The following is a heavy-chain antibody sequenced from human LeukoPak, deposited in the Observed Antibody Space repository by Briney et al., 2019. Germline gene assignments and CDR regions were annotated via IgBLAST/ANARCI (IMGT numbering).Heavy chain of an antibody. D-gene: IGHD2-15*01. CDR3: ARGYCSGGSCLNLVYYYYYMDV. CDR2: IIPIFGTA. J-gene: IGHJ6*03. V-gene: IGHV1-69*05. Sequence: ASVKVSCKASGGTFSSYAISWVRQAPGQGLEWMGGIIPIFGTANYAQKFQGRVTITTDESTSTAYMELSSLRSEDTAVYYCARGYCSGGSCLNLVYYYYYMDVWGKGTTVTVSS. CDR1: GGTFSSYA.